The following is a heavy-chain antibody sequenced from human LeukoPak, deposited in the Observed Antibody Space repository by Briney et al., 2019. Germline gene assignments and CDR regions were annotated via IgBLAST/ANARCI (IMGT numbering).Heavy chain of an antibody. CDR2: IKPDGSEK. Sequence: GGSLRLSCAASGFTFSSYWMSWVRQSPGKGLEWVANIKPDGSEKYFMDSVKGRFTISRDNSKNSLYLQMNSLRAEDTAVYYCATVVVTPFDYWGQGTLVTVSS. V-gene: IGHV3-7*01. CDR3: ATVVVTPFDY. D-gene: IGHD2-21*02. CDR1: GFTFSSYW. J-gene: IGHJ4*02.